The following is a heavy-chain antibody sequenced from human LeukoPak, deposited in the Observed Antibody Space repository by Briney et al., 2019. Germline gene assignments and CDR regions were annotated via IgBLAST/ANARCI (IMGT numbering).Heavy chain of an antibody. CDR3: ATWVYGSGSYYSPYGWFDP. J-gene: IGHJ5*02. D-gene: IGHD3-10*01. Sequence: SVKVSCKVSGYTLTELSMHWVRQAPGKGLEWMGGFDPEYRGTIYAQKFQGRVTMTEDTSTDTAYMELSSLRSEDTAVYYCATWVYGSGSYYSPYGWFDPWGQGTLVTVSS. V-gene: IGHV1-24*01. CDR1: GYTLTELS. CDR2: FDPEYRGT.